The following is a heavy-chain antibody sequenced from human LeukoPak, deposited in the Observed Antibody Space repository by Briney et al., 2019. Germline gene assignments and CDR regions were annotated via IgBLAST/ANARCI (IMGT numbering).Heavy chain of an antibody. CDR3: ATVRGVTPVYFDY. D-gene: IGHD3-10*01. Sequence: PGGSLRLSCAASGFTFSSYSMNWVRQAPGKGLEWVSLISGDGGSTYYADSVKGRFTISRDNSKNSLYLQMNSLRTEDTALYYCATVRGVTPVYFDYWGQGTLVTVSS. CDR2: ISGDGGST. V-gene: IGHV3-43*02. J-gene: IGHJ4*02. CDR1: GFTFSSYS.